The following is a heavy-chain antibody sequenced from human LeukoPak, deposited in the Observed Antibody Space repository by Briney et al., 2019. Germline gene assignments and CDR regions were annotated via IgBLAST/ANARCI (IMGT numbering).Heavy chain of an antibody. D-gene: IGHD2-8*01. CDR3: ARDAFTNGYYGAYYYYMDV. CDR1: GYTFTSYG. Sequence: ASVKVSCKASGYTFTSYGISWVRQAPGQGLEWMGWISTYNVHTNYTQKFQGRLTLTTDPSTSTAYMELRNLRSDDTAVYYCARDAFTNGYYGAYYYYMDVWGQGTTVTVSS. CDR2: ISTYNVHT. J-gene: IGHJ6*03. V-gene: IGHV1-18*01.